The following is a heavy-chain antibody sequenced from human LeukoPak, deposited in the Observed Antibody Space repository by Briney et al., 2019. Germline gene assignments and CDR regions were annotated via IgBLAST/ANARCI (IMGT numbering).Heavy chain of an antibody. V-gene: IGHV1-46*01. CDR1: GGTFSSYA. D-gene: IGHD3-10*01. Sequence: ASVKVSCKASGGTFSSYAISWVRQAPGQGLEWMGIINPSGGSTSYAQKFQGRVTMTRDMSTSTVYMELSSLRSEDTAVYYCARESGSGSCFDHWGQGTLVTVSS. CDR3: ARESGSGSCFDH. CDR2: INPSGGST. J-gene: IGHJ4*02.